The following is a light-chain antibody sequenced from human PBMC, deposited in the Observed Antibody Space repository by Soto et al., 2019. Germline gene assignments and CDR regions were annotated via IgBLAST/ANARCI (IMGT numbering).Light chain of an antibody. CDR2: EVS. CDR1: SSDVGGYNY. V-gene: IGLV2-14*01. J-gene: IGLJ2*01. Sequence: QSALTQPASVSGSPGQSITISCTGTSSDVGGYNYVSWYQHHPGKVPKLMIYEVSNRPLGISNRFSGSKSGNTASLTISGLRYEDEADYCCSSYTTSYTQVFGGGTKLTVL. CDR3: SSYTTSYTQV.